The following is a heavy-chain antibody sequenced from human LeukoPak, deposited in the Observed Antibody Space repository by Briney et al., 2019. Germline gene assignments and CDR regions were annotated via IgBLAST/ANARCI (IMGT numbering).Heavy chain of an antibody. V-gene: IGHV3-48*03. CDR3: ARGGYYDSSGYYYVGYFHH. CDR2: ISFSGSTI. Sequence: GGSLRLSCAASRFTFSSYEMNWVSQAPGKGLEWVSYISFSGSTIYYADSVKGRFTISRDNAKNSLYVQMNSLRAEDTAVYYCARGGYYDSSGYYYVGYFHHWGQGTLVTVSS. CDR1: RFTFSSYE. D-gene: IGHD3-22*01. J-gene: IGHJ1*01.